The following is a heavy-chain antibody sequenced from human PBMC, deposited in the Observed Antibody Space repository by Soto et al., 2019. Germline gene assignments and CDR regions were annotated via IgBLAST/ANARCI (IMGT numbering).Heavy chain of an antibody. V-gene: IGHV3-30*04. Sequence: GGSLRLSCTASGFLFNTYAMHWVRQAPGKGLEWVAVISYDARNTYYTDSVKGRFTISRDNSKNALYLQMDSLRPEDTAVYYCARPGSGXDVLTGQYFYYFHTVDVWGQGTTVTVSS. CDR2: ISYDARNT. D-gene: IGHD3-9*01. J-gene: IGHJ6*02. CDR1: GFLFNTYA. CDR3: ARPGSGXDVLTGQYFYYFHTVDV.